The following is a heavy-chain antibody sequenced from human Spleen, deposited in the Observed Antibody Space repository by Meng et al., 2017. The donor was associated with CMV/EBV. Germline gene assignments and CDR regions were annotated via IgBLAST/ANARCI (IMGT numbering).Heavy chain of an antibody. CDR1: GYTFTGYY. CDR2: INPNSGGT. Sequence: ASVKVSCKASGYTFTGYYMHWVRQAPGQGLEWMGWINPNSGGTNYAQKFQGRVTMTRDTSISTAYMELRSLRSDDTAVYYCATNDFWSGYEGGYYYGMDVWGQGTTVTVSS. CDR3: ATNDFWSGYEGGYYYGMDV. D-gene: IGHD3-3*01. V-gene: IGHV1-2*02. J-gene: IGHJ6*02.